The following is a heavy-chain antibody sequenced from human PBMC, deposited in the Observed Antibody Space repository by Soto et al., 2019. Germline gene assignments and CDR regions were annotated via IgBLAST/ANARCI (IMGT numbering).Heavy chain of an antibody. V-gene: IGHV4-31*03. CDR1: GGSISSGGYY. Sequence: SETLSLTCTVSGGSISSGGYYWSWIRQHPGKGLEWIGYIYYSGSTYYNPSLKSRVTISVDTSKNQFSLKLSSVTAADTAVYYCAREPGGAMGPDDYWGQGTLVTVSS. CDR3: AREPGGAMGPDDY. J-gene: IGHJ4*02. D-gene: IGHD3-16*01. CDR2: IYYSGST.